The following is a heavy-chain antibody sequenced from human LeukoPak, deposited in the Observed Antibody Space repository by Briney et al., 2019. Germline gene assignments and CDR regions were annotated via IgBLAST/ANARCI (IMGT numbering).Heavy chain of an antibody. J-gene: IGHJ3*01. Sequence: PSETLSLTCTVSGGSITGYYWSWIRKPPGRGLEWIGCVHFSGTTSFNPSLKSRVTISVDTSKNQFSLRLSSVTAADTAVYYCAREQYLAYDVFGFWGQRTMVTVSS. CDR2: VHFSGTT. V-gene: IGHV4-59*01. D-gene: IGHD4-11*01. CDR3: AREQYLAYDVFGF. CDR1: GGSITGYY.